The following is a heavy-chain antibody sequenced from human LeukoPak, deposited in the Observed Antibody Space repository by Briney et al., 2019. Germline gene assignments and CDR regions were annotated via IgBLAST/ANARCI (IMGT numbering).Heavy chain of an antibody. CDR3: ARGDGYNYWDY. CDR2: IYSGGST. Sequence: GGSLRLSRAASGFTVSSNYMSWVRQAPGKGLEWVSVIYSGGSTYYADSVKGRFTISRGNSKNTVYLQMDSLRAEDTAVYYCARGDGYNYWDYWGQGTLVTVSS. D-gene: IGHD5-24*01. J-gene: IGHJ4*02. CDR1: GFTVSSNY. V-gene: IGHV3-53*01.